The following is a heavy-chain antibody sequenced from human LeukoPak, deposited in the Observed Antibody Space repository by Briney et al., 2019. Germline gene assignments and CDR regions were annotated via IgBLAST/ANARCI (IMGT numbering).Heavy chain of an antibody. CDR3: ARDHWSHYYGSGGQNYFDP. J-gene: IGHJ5*02. D-gene: IGHD3-10*01. CDR2: ISPYNGYT. CDR1: GYTFTTYG. Sequence: ASVKVSCKASGYTFTTYGISWVRQAPGQGLEWMGLISPYNGYTNYAQKLQGRVTMTTDTSTNTAYMDLRSLRSDDTAVYYCARDHWSHYYGSGGQNYFDPWGQGTLVIVSS. V-gene: IGHV1-18*01.